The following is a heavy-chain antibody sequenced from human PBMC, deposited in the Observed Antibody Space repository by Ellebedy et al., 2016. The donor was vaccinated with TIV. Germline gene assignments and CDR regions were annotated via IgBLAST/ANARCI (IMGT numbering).Heavy chain of an antibody. Sequence: GESLKISXKVSGYSFTSYWIGWVRQMPGKGLEWMGIIYPGDSDTRYSPSFQGQVTISADKSISTAYLQWSSLKASDTAMYYCARLLPPDYGDYGPVHYWGQGTLVTVSS. CDR1: GYSFTSYW. V-gene: IGHV5-51*01. D-gene: IGHD4-17*01. CDR3: ARLLPPDYGDYGPVHY. CDR2: IYPGDSDT. J-gene: IGHJ4*02.